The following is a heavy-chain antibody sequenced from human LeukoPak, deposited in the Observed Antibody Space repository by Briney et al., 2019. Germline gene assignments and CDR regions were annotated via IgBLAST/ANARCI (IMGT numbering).Heavy chain of an antibody. J-gene: IGHJ4*02. CDR2: YSGRGDST. CDR3: AKDVD. CDR1: GFTFSSDA. Sequence: PGGSLRLSCAAAGFTFSSDAMSWVRQAPGKGLEWVSTYSGRGDSTYYADSVKGRFAISRDNSKNTLYLQMNSLRAEDTAVYYCAKDVDWGQGTLVTVSS. V-gene: IGHV3-23*01.